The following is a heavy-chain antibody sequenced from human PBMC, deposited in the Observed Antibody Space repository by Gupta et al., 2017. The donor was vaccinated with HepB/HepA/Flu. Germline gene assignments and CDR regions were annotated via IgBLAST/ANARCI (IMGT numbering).Heavy chain of an antibody. CDR3: AKGHVAPVGTTPAIFEV. V-gene: IGHV3-30*18. CDR2: ISYDGSKT. Sequence: QVQLAESGGGVVQPGTSLRLSCAASGLTFTKYGMHWVRQSAGKGLEWVAVISYDGSKTYYLDSVKGRFTVSRDNSKNMMDLQMNSLRQEDTALYYCAKGHVAPVGTTPAIFEVWVQGTKVTVS. CDR1: GLTFTKYG. D-gene: IGHD1/OR15-1a*01. J-gene: IGHJ3*01.